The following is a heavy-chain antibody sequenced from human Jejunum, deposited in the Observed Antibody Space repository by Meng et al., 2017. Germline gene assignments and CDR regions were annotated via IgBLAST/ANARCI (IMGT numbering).Heavy chain of an antibody. Sequence: GESLKISCAASGFTFSSYAMHWVRQAPGKGLEWVAVISDDGSIQNYADSVKGRFTISRDNSKNTLYLQMNSLRVEDTAVYYCAKGMVGGVHDYFDHWGQGTLVTVSS. V-gene: IGHV3-30*01. J-gene: IGHJ4*02. D-gene: IGHD3-10*01. CDR1: GFTFSSYA. CDR3: AKGMVGGVHDYFDH. CDR2: ISDDGSIQ.